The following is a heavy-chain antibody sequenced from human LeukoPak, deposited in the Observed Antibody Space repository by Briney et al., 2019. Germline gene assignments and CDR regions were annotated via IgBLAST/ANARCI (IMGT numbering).Heavy chain of an antibody. D-gene: IGHD2-2*01. CDR2: ICGSGGTT. CDR1: GFTFSSYA. Sequence: GGSLRLSCAASGFTFSSYAMSWVRQAPGKGLEWVSAICGSGGTTYYADSVKGRFTISRDDSKNTLYLQMNSLRAEDTAVYYREKGASASCYSCRDVGGQGTTVSV. J-gene: IGHJ6*02. CDR3: EKGASASCYSCRDV. V-gene: IGHV3-23*01.